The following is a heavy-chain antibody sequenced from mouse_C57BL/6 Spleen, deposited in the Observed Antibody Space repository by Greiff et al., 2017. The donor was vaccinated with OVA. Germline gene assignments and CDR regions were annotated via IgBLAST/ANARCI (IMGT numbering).Heavy chain of an antibody. Sequence: VHVKQSGPELVKPGASVKIPCKASGYTFTDYNMDWVKQSHGKSLEWIGDINPNNGGTIYNQKFKGKATLTVDKSSSTAYMELRSLTSEDTAVYYCARGPYYSKNYYAMDYWGQGTSVTVSS. CDR3: ARGPYYSKNYYAMDY. J-gene: IGHJ4*01. CDR1: GYTFTDYN. CDR2: INPNNGGT. V-gene: IGHV1-18*01. D-gene: IGHD2-5*01.